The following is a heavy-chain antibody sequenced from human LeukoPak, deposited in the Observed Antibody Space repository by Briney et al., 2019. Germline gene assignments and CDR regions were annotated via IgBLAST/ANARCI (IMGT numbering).Heavy chain of an antibody. CDR1: GGSISSHY. J-gene: IGHJ4*02. CDR2: IYYSGST. V-gene: IGHV4-59*11. D-gene: IGHD3-9*01. Sequence: SETLSLTCTVSGGSISSHYWSWIRQPPGKGLGWIGYIYYSGSTNYNPSLKSRVTISVDTSKNQFSLKLSSVTAADTAVYYCARVSYFDWLFDYWGQGTLVTVSS. CDR3: ARVSYFDWLFDY.